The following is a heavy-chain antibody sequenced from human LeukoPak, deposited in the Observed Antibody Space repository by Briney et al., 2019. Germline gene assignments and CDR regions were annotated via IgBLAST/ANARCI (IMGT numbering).Heavy chain of an antibody. J-gene: IGHJ6*02. V-gene: IGHV4-34*01. Sequence: SETLSLTCAVYVGSFSGYYWSWIRPPPGKGLAWIWEINHSGSTNYNPSLKSRVTISVDTSKNQFSLKLSSVTAADTAVYYCARGIVLYGMDVWGQGTTVTVSS. CDR3: ARGIVLYGMDV. CDR2: INHSGST. D-gene: IGHD2/OR15-2a*01. CDR1: VGSFSGYY.